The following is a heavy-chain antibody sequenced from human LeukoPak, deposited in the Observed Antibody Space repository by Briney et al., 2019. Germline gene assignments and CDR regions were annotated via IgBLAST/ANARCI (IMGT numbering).Heavy chain of an antibody. D-gene: IGHD5-18*01. V-gene: IGHV3-30*02. CDR2: VRFGGYDE. J-gene: IGHJ4*02. CDR3: AKGDKPVIAMVKFDY. Sequence: GGSLRLSCAASGFTFSDYGMHWVRQAPGKGLEWVAFVRFGGYDEYYADSVKGRFTISRDNSKNTLYLQMNSLRAEDTAVYYCAKGDKPVIAMVKFDYWGQGTLVTVSS. CDR1: GFTFSDYG.